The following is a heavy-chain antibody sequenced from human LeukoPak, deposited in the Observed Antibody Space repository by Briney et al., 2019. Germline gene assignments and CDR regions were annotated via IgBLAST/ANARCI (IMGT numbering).Heavy chain of an antibody. J-gene: IGHJ4*02. V-gene: IGHV3-11*01. CDR2: ISSSGETI. D-gene: IGHD1-1*01. Sequence: PGGSLRLSCAVSGFTFSDYYMSWIRQAPGKGPEWRSYISSSGETIYYADSVKGRFTISRDNAKNSLYLQINSLRAEDTAVYFCAWNQPSRNDGWLLFDYWGRGTLVTVSS. CDR3: AWNQPSRNDGWLLFDY. CDR1: GFTFSDYY.